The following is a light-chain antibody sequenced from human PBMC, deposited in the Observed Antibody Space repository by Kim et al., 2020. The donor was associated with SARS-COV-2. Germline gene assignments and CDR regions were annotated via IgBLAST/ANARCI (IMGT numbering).Light chain of an antibody. J-gene: IGKJ1*01. CDR3: QQYKNWPPWT. Sequence: EVVMTQSPVTLSVSPGERATLFCRASQSVSSNLAWFQQKPGQAPTLLIYDVSTRATGIPARFSGSGSGTEFTLSISSLQSEDFAIYYCQQYKNWPPWTFGQGTKVDIK. V-gene: IGKV3-15*01. CDR2: DVS. CDR1: QSVSSN.